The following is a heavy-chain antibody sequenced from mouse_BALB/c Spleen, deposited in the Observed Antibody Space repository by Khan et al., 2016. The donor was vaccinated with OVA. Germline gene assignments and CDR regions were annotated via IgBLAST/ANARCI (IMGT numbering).Heavy chain of an antibody. Sequence: GAELARPGASVMLSCKATGYSFTSYTFPLIKLRLKWGRQWIGYINHSIGYTSYNPNVKDKPTLTSDKSSSTAYIQLSRLTSDDSAVYNSVRDGDYHMNDGWFAFWGQGTLVTVSA. V-gene: IGHV1-4*01. D-gene: IGHD1-1*02. CDR1: GYSFTSYT. CDR3: VRDGDYHMNDGWFAF. J-gene: IGHJ3*01. CDR2: INHSIGYT.